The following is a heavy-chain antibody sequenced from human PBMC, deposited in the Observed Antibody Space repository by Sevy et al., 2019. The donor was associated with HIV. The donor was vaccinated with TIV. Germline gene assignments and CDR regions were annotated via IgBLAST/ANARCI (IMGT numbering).Heavy chain of an antibody. D-gene: IGHD1-7*01. CDR3: AXDDGNXXXXY. J-gene: IGHJ4*02. Sequence: GGSLRLSCAASGFTXXXYXMGWVRQAPGKGLEWVANIKQDEGQKYYVDSVKGRFTISRDNAKNSLYLQMNSLRAEDTAVYFCAXDDGNXXXXYWGQGTLVTVSS. CDR2: IKQDEGQK. V-gene: IGHV3-7*01. CDR1: GFTXXXYX.